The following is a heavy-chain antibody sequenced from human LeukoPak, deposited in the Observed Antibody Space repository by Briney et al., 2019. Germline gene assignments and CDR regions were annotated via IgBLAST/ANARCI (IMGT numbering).Heavy chain of an antibody. CDR2: IIPILGIA. Sequence: ASVKVSCKASGGTFSSYTINWVRQAPGQGLEWIGRIIPILGIASYAQKFQGRVTITAYKSTSTAYMELSSLRSEDTAVYYCARALTQQPGFFDYWGQGTLVTVSS. CDR1: GGTFSSYT. CDR3: ARALTQQPGFFDY. D-gene: IGHD6-13*01. V-gene: IGHV1-69*02. J-gene: IGHJ4*02.